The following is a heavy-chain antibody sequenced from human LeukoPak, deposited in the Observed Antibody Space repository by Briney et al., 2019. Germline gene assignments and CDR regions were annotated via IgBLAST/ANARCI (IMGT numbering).Heavy chain of an antibody. D-gene: IGHD3-10*01. CDR3: ASPGESGYFDY. Sequence: TSETLSLNCTVSGGSISSYYWSWIRQPPGKGLEWIGYISYSGNTNYNPSLKSRVTISVDMSKNQFSLKLSSVTAADTAVYYCASPGESGYFDYWGQGTLVTVSS. V-gene: IGHV4-59*08. CDR1: GGSISSYY. J-gene: IGHJ4*02. CDR2: ISYSGNT.